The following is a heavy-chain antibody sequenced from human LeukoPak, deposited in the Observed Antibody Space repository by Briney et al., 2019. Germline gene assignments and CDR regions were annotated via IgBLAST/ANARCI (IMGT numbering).Heavy chain of an antibody. CDR1: GYTFTGYY. D-gene: IGHD3-9*01. CDR2: INPNSGGT. Sequence: GASVKVSCKASGYTFTGYYIHWVRQAPGQGLECMGWINPNSGGTNYAQKFQGRVTMTRDTSISTAYMDLSRLRSDDTAVFHQAKDGIRYSDWTWFDPWGQGTLVTVSS. J-gene: IGHJ5*02. CDR3: AKDGIRYSDWTWFDP. V-gene: IGHV1-2*02.